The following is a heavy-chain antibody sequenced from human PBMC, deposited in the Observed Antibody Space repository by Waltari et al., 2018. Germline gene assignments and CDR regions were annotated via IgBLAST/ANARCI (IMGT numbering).Heavy chain of an antibody. CDR1: GFTVSDNY. CDR2: IYSGGST. Sequence: EVQLVESGGGLIQPGGSLRLSCAASGFTVSDNYMSWVRQAPGKGLEWVSVIYSGGSTYYADSVKCRFTISRDSSKNTLSLQMNSLRAEDTAVYYCAGRYGSGNYYYDYWGQGTLVTVSS. V-gene: IGHV3-53*01. CDR3: AGRYGSGNYYYDY. J-gene: IGHJ4*02. D-gene: IGHD3-10*01.